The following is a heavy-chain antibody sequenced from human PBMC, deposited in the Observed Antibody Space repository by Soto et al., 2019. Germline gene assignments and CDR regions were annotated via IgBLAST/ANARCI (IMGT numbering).Heavy chain of an antibody. V-gene: IGHV1-2*02. Sequence: QEQLVQSGAEVKQPGASVKVSCKASGYTFTGYYIHWVRQVPGQGLEWMGWINPKSGDTKYAQKFQGRVTVTRDTSISTAYMELSRLRADDTAVYYCARSSGGYSYNGMDVWGQGTTVTVSS. J-gene: IGHJ6*02. CDR3: ARSSGGYSYNGMDV. CDR1: GYTFTGYY. CDR2: INPKSGDT. D-gene: IGHD1-26*01.